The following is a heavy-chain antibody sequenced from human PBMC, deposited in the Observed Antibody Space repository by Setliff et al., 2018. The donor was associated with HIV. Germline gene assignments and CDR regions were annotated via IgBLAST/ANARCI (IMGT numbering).Heavy chain of an antibody. CDR1: GGSFNGYS. D-gene: IGHD4-17*01. CDR3: ARAAAGNTGPFDL. CDR2: INHSGST. J-gene: IGHJ4*02. Sequence: NPSETLSLTCAVYGGSFNGYSWTWIRQPPGKGLEWIGGINHSGSTNYNPSLKSRVTISVDTSKSQFSLKLTSVTASDTAVYYCARAAAGNTGPFDLWGQGTLVTVSS. V-gene: IGHV4-34*01.